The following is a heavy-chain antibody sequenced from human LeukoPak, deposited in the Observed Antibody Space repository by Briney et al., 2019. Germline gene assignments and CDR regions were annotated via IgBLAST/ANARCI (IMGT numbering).Heavy chain of an antibody. J-gene: IGHJ4*02. Sequence: PGGSLRLSCAASGFTFSNAWMSWVRQAPGKGLEWAGHIKSKIDGETTGYAAPVKGRFTISRDDSKNMLYLQMNSLKTEDTAVYYCTTELGLSFGVRYFDHWGQGTSATGSS. CDR1: GFTFSNAW. D-gene: IGHD3-10*01. CDR2: IKSKIDGETT. CDR3: TTELGLSFGVRYFDH. V-gene: IGHV3-15*01.